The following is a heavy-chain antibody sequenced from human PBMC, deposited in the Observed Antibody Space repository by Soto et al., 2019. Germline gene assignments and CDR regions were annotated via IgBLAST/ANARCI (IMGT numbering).Heavy chain of an antibody. D-gene: IGHD7-27*01. CDR1: GFTFSSYA. V-gene: IGHV3-23*01. Sequence: GGSLRLSCAASGFTFSSYAMSWVRQAPGKGLEWGAAISGSGGSTYYADSVKGRFTISTDNSKNTLYLQMNSLRAEDTAVYYCAKALTGVDAFDIWGQGTMVTVSS. CDR3: AKALTGVDAFDI. J-gene: IGHJ3*02. CDR2: ISGSGGST.